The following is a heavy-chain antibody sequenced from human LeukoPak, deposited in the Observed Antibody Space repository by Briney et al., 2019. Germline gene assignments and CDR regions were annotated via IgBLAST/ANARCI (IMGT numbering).Heavy chain of an antibody. J-gene: IGHJ4*02. Sequence: PGRSLRLSCAASGFTFSSYGMHWVRQAPGKGLEWVAVIWFDGSNKYYADSVKGRFTISRDNSKNTLYLQMNSLRAEDTAVYYYATAIAAAGNFDYWGQGTLVTVSS. CDR1: GFTFSSYG. CDR2: IWFDGSNK. D-gene: IGHD6-13*01. V-gene: IGHV3-33*01. CDR3: ATAIAAAGNFDY.